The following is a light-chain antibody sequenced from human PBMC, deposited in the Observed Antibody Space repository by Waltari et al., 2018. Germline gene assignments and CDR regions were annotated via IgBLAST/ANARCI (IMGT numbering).Light chain of an antibody. CDR1: QSVSTY. CDR2: DVS. J-gene: IGKJ5*01. V-gene: IGKV3-11*01. Sequence: EIVLTQSPATLSLSPGVSATLSCRASQSVSTYLVWYQQKVGQAPRLLMYDVSHRATGIPARFSGGGSGTDFTLTISSLEPEDFAVYFCQQRQNWPITFGQGTRLEIK. CDR3: QQRQNWPIT.